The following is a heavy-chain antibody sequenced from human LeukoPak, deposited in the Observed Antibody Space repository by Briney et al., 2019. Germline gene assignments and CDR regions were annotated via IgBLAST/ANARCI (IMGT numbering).Heavy chain of an antibody. CDR3: ARDWVYYSPRRPVRGVIIDY. D-gene: IGHD3-10*01. J-gene: IGHJ4*02. V-gene: IGHV7-4-1*02. Sequence: ASVKVSCKASGYTFTSYAMNWVRQAPGQGLEWMGWINTNTGNPTYAQGFTGRFVFSLDTSVSTAYLQISSLKAEDTAVYYCARDWVYYSPRRPVRGVIIDYWGQGTLVTVSS. CDR2: INTNTGNP. CDR1: GYTFTSYA.